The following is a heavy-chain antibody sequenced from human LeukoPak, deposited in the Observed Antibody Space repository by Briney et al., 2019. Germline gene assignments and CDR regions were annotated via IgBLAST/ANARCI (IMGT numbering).Heavy chain of an antibody. CDR1: GFTFDDYA. J-gene: IGHJ3*02. Sequence: GGSLRLSCAASGFTFDDYAMHWVRQAPGKGLEWVSGISWNSGSIGYADSVKGRFTISRDNAKNSLYLQMNSLRAEDMALYYCAKVSAAAGTGAFGIWGQGTMVTVS. V-gene: IGHV3-9*03. D-gene: IGHD6-13*01. CDR2: ISWNSGSI. CDR3: AKVSAAAGTGAFGI.